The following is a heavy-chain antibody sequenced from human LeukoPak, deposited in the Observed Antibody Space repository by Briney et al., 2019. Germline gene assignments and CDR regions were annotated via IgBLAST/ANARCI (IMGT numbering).Heavy chain of an antibody. J-gene: IGHJ4*02. Sequence: GESLKISCKGSGYSFTSYWIGWVRQMPGKGLEWMGIIYPGDSDTRYSPSFQGQVTISADKSISTAYLQWSSLKASDTAMYYCARHPTYYYDILIGYMPPDCWGQGTLVTVSS. V-gene: IGHV5-51*01. CDR1: GYSFTSYW. CDR2: IYPGDSDT. D-gene: IGHD3-9*01. CDR3: ARHPTYYYDILIGYMPPDC.